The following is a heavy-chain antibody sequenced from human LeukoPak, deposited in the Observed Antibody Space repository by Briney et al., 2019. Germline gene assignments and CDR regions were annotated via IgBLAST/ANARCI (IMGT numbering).Heavy chain of an antibody. CDR3: ARHIPSGYDFLEVWYFDL. D-gene: IGHD5-12*01. V-gene: IGHV4-39*01. CDR1: VGSIRSSSYY. Sequence: PPETLSLTCTLPVGSIRSSSYYCGSVRHPPRKGLEWHGSIYFGGTTYYSPALRSRVTISVDTSNNQSSLKLSSVTSADTAVYYCARHIPSGYDFLEVWYFDLWGGGTLVTVSS. J-gene: IGHJ2*01. CDR2: IYFGGTT.